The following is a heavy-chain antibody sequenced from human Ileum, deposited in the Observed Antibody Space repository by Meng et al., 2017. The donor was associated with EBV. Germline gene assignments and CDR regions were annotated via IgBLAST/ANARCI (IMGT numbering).Heavy chain of an antibody. D-gene: IGHD2-15*01. CDR2: IYYSGST. CDR3: ARGGWSLDY. Sequence: QVQLQESGPGLVQPSDPLSLPCTVSGGSISSYYWSWIRQPPGKGLEWIGYIYYSGSTNYNPSLKSRVTISVDTSKNQFSLNLSSVTAADTAVYYCARGGWSLDYWGQGTLVTVSS. V-gene: IGHV4-59*08. CDR1: GGSISSYY. J-gene: IGHJ4*02.